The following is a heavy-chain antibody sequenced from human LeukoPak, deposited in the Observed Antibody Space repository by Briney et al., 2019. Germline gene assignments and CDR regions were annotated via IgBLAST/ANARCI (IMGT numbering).Heavy chain of an antibody. Sequence: ASVKVSCTASGYTFTGYHIYWVRQAPGQGLEWMGRINRDSGGTNYAQKFQGRVTMTRDTASSTAYVELSRLRSDDTAVYYCARNRVDGPGKDHWGQGTTVTVSS. V-gene: IGHV1-2*06. CDR2: INRDSGGT. D-gene: IGHD3-10*01. CDR3: ARNRVDGPGKDH. J-gene: IGHJ6*02. CDR1: GYTFTGYH.